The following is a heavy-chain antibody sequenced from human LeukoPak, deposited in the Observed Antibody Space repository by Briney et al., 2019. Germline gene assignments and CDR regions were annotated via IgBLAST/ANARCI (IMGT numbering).Heavy chain of an antibody. CDR1: GGSISSNY. D-gene: IGHD6-13*01. Sequence: KPSETLSLTCTVSGGSISSNYLSWIRQPPGKGLEWIGCIYYLGSTNYNPSLESRVTVSVDTSKNQFPLKLSSVTAADTALYYCARGGFGSSTWYFELDPWGQGTLVTVSS. CDR3: ARGGFGSSTWYFELDP. CDR2: IYYLGST. V-gene: IGHV4-59*01. J-gene: IGHJ5*02.